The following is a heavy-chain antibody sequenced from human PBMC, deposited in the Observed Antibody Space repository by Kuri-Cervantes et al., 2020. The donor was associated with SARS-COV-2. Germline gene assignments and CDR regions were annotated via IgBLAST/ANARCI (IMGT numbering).Heavy chain of an antibody. J-gene: IGHJ6*02. V-gene: IGHV1-69*06. Sequence: SVKVSCKASGGTFSSYASSWVRQAPGQGLEWMGGIIPIFGTANYAQKFQGRVTITAHKSTNTAYMELSSLRSEDTAVYYCAREGAGTLYTSRYYGMDVWGQGTTVTVSS. CDR2: IIPIFGTA. D-gene: IGHD3-10*01. CDR1: GGTFSSYA. CDR3: AREGAGTLYTSRYYGMDV.